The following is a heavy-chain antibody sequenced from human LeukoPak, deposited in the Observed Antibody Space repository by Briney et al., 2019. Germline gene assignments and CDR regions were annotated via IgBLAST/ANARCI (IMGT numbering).Heavy chain of an antibody. CDR3: AREWTTTGKNWFDP. D-gene: IGHD1-14*01. V-gene: IGHV4-4*07. Sequence: PSETPSLTCTVSGGSISSYYWSWIRQPAGKGLEWIGRIYTSGSTNYNPSLKSRVTISVDTSKNQFSLKLSSVTAADTAVYYCAREWTTTGKNWFDPWGQGTLVTVSS. CDR2: IYTSGST. CDR1: GGSISSYY. J-gene: IGHJ5*02.